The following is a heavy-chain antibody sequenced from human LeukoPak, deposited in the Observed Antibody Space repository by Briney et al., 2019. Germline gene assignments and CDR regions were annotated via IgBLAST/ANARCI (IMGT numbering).Heavy chain of an antibody. V-gene: IGHV4-39*07. CDR3: ARAYIVVAGPHMDV. D-gene: IGHD2-21*01. CDR1: GDSISSGDYY. J-gene: IGHJ6*03. Sequence: NPSETLSLTCTVSGDSISSGDYYWSWIRQPPGEGLEWIGEINHSGSTNYNPSLKSRVTISVDTSKNQFSLKLSSVTAADTAVYYCARAYIVVAGPHMDVWGKGTTVTVSS. CDR2: INHSGST.